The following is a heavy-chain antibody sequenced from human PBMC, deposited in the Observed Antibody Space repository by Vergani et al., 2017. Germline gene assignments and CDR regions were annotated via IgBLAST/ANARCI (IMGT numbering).Heavy chain of an antibody. J-gene: IGHJ4*02. CDR2: IWYDGSKE. CDR3: ARGASGDYVSSFDY. V-gene: IGHV3-33*08. Sequence: QVRLVESGGGVVQPGRSLRLSCAASGFSFTSYGMHWVRQPPGKGLEWVAFIWYDGSKEYYADSVKGRFTISRDNSKNTLYLQMNSLRAEDTAVYYCARGASGDYVSSFDYWGQGTLVTVSS. CDR1: GFSFTSYG. D-gene: IGHD4-17*01.